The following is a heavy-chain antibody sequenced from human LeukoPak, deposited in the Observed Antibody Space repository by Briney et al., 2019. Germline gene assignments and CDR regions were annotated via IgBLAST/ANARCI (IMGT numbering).Heavy chain of an antibody. CDR1: GFTFSSYA. Sequence: GGSLRLSCAASGFTFSSYAMSWVRQAPGKGLERVSAISGSGGSTYYADSVKGRFTISRDNAKSSLYLQMNSLRAEDTAVYYCARALDSSSSRYQAFEEWGQGTLVTVSS. CDR3: ARALDSSSSRYQAFEE. D-gene: IGHD2-2*01. V-gene: IGHV3-23*01. CDR2: ISGSGGST. J-gene: IGHJ4*02.